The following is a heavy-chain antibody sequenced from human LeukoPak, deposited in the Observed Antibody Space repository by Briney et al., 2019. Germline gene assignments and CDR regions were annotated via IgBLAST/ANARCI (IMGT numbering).Heavy chain of an antibody. CDR3: ARDSEVDYGDYVLWFDP. V-gene: IGHV3-21*01. Sequence: GGSLTLSCAASGFTFSSYSMNWVRQAPGKGLEWVSSISNSSSYIYYADSVKGRFTISRDNAKNSLYLQMNSLRAEDTAVYYCARDSEVDYGDYVLWFDPWGQGTLVTVSS. D-gene: IGHD4-17*01. CDR2: ISNSSSYI. J-gene: IGHJ5*02. CDR1: GFTFSSYS.